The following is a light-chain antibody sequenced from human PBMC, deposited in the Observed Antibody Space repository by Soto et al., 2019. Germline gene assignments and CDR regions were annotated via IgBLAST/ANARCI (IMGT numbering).Light chain of an antibody. V-gene: IGKV3-15*01. CDR3: QQYNLWPPPIT. CDR2: GAS. Sequence: EIVMTQSPATLSVSPGERATLSCRASQSVSSNLAWYQQKPGQAPRLLIFGASTRATDIPPRFSGSGSGTEFTLTISSLQSEDFAVYYCQQYNLWPPPITFGQGTRLEIK. CDR1: QSVSSN. J-gene: IGKJ5*01.